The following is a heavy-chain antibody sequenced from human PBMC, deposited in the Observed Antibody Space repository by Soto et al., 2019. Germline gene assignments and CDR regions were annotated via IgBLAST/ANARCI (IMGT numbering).Heavy chain of an antibody. Sequence: SVKVSFKASGGSFSSYAISWVRQAPGQGLEWMGGIIPIFGTANYAQKFQGRVTITADESTSTAYMELRSLRSDDTAVYYCARDPNYYDSSGHKSNFDYWGQGTLVTVSS. CDR1: GGSFSSYA. V-gene: IGHV1-69*13. CDR3: ARDPNYYDSSGHKSNFDY. J-gene: IGHJ4*02. D-gene: IGHD3-22*01. CDR2: IIPIFGTA.